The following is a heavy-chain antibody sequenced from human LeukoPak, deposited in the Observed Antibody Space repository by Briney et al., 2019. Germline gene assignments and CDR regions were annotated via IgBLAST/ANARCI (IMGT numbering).Heavy chain of an antibody. D-gene: IGHD3-22*01. CDR2: INPNSGGT. CDR3: ARGDQRYYYDSSGYYSY. CDR1: GYTFTGYY. Sequence: ASVKVPCKASGYTFTGYYMHWVRQAPGQGLEWMGRINPNSGGTNYAQKFQGRVTMTRDTSISTAYMELSRLRSDDTAVYYCARGDQRYYYDSSGYYSYWGQGTLVTVSS. V-gene: IGHV1-2*06. J-gene: IGHJ4*02.